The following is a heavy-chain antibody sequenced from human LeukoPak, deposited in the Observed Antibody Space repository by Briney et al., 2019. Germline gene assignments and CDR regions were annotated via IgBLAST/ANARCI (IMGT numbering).Heavy chain of an antibody. D-gene: IGHD3-22*01. V-gene: IGHV3-30*18. Sequence: GGSLRRSCAASGFTFSSYSMSWVRQAPGKGLEWVAVISYDGSNKYYADSVKGRFTISRDNSKNTLYPQMNSLRAEDTAVYYCAKAGYYYDSSGDYYYYGMDVWGQGTTVTVSS. J-gene: IGHJ6*02. CDR3: AKAGYYYDSSGDYYYYGMDV. CDR2: ISYDGSNK. CDR1: GFTFSSYS.